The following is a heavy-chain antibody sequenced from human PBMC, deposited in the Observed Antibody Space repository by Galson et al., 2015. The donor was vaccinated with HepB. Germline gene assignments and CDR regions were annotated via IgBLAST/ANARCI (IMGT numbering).Heavy chain of an antibody. CDR1: GFTFSDHY. Sequence: SLRLSCAASGFTFSDHYMDWVRQAPGKGLEWVGRTRNKANSYTTEYAASVKGRFTISRDDSKNSLYLQMNSLKTEDTAVYYCTLYGDHDAFDIWGQGTMVTVSS. CDR2: TRNKANSYTT. V-gene: IGHV3-72*01. J-gene: IGHJ3*02. D-gene: IGHD4-17*01. CDR3: TLYGDHDAFDI.